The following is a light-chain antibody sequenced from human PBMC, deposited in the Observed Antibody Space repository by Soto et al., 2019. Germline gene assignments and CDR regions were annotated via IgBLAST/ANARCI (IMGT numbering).Light chain of an antibody. J-gene: IGLJ2*01. CDR1: SGDVGGYNY. CDR2: EVS. Sequence: QSVLTQPASVSGSPGQSITISCTGTSGDVGGYNYVSWYQHHPGKAPRLMIYEVSNRPSGVSNRFSGSKSGNTASLTISGLQTEDEADYYCTPYTSGSTPVIFGGGTKLTVL. CDR3: TPYTSGSTPVI. V-gene: IGLV2-14*01.